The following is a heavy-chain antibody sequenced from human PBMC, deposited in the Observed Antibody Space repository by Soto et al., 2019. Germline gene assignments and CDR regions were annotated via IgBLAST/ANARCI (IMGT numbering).Heavy chain of an antibody. CDR2: IYYSGST. J-gene: IGHJ4*02. CDR3: ARHFWSGYFLDYFDY. Sequence: SETLSLTCTVSGGSISSSSYYWGWIRQPPGKGLEWIGSIYYSGSTYYNPSLKSRVTISVDTSKNQFSLKLSSVTAADTAVYYCARHFWSGYFLDYFDYWGQGTLVTVPQ. D-gene: IGHD3-3*01. V-gene: IGHV4-39*01. CDR1: GGSISSSSYY.